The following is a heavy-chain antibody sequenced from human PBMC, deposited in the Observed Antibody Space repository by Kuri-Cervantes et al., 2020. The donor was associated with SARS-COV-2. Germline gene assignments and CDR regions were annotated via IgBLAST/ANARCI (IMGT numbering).Heavy chain of an antibody. J-gene: IGHJ3*02. V-gene: IGHV3-30*03. CDR2: ISYDGSNK. Sequence: GGSLRLSCEASGFTFSSYGMHWVRQAPGKGLEWVAVISYDGSNKYYADSVKGRFTISRDNSKNTLYLQMNSLRAEDTAVYYCARTYSGSYSDAFDIWGQGTMVTVSS. D-gene: IGHD1-26*01. CDR3: ARTYSGSYSDAFDI. CDR1: GFTFSSYG.